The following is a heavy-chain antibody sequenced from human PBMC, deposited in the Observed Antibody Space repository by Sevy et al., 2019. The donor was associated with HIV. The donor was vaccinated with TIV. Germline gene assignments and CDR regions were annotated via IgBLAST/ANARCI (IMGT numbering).Heavy chain of an antibody. CDR3: AKGFCSGGTCPRDYYYYGMDV. D-gene: IGHD2-15*01. V-gene: IGHV3-21*04. J-gene: IGHJ6*02. CDR2: ISSSSRYI. Sequence: RGSLRLSCAASGFTFSNYNMNWVRQAPGKGLEWVSSISSSSRYIYYADSMKGRFTISRDNSKNTLYVQMNSLRAEDTAVYYCAKGFCSGGTCPRDYYYYGMDVWGQGTTVTVSS. CDR1: GFTFSNYN.